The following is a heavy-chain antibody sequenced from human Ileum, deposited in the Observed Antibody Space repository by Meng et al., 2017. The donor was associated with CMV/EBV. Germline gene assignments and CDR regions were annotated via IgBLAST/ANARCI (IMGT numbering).Heavy chain of an antibody. Sequence: VSGVSINDYNWCWIRQSPGKGLDYVGYISYTGSTNSNPSLKSRVTILVDRSNNQFSLRLNSVTAADTAMYYCARAPTYSGTYYSFDIWGQGTLVTVSS. J-gene: IGHJ3*02. D-gene: IGHD1-26*01. CDR2: ISYTGST. V-gene: IGHV4-59*01. CDR3: ARAPTYSGTYYSFDI. CDR1: GVSINDYN.